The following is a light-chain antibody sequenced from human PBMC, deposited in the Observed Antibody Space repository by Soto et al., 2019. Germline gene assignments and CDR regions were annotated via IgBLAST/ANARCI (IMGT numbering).Light chain of an antibody. V-gene: IGKV3-20*01. J-gene: IGKJ1*01. CDR2: GAF. CDR1: QSISSSS. Sequence: EIVLTQSPGTLSLSPGERATLSCRASQSISSSSLAWYQQKPGQAPRLLICGAFTRATGIPDRFSGSGSGKDFTLSISSLEPEDFAVYFCHYGTSPPWTFGLGTKVEIK. CDR3: HYGTSPPWT.